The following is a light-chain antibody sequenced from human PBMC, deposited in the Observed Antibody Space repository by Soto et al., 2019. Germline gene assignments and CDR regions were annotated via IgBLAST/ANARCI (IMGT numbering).Light chain of an antibody. CDR3: QQYGGLPRT. J-gene: IGKJ1*01. V-gene: IGKV3-20*01. CDR1: QSVSSNY. CDR2: AAS. Sequence: LTQSPGTQSLSPDERATLSCRPSQSVSSNYLAWYQQKLGQAPRLLIFAASSRATGIPDRFSGSGSGTDFTLTISRLEPEDFAVYYCQQYGGLPRTFGQGTKVDIK.